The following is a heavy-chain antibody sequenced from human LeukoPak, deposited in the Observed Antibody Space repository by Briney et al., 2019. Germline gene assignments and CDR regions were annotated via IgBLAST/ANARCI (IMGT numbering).Heavy chain of an antibody. CDR3: ASFVSDYDYVAFDY. J-gene: IGHJ4*02. Sequence: SETLSLTCTVSGGSISSSSYYWGWIRQPPGKGLEWIGSIYYSGSTYYNPSLKSRVTISVDTSKNQFSLKLSSVTAAGTAVYYCASFVSDYDYVAFDYWGQGTLVTVSS. CDR2: IYYSGST. CDR1: GGSISSSSYY. D-gene: IGHD5-12*01. V-gene: IGHV4-39*07.